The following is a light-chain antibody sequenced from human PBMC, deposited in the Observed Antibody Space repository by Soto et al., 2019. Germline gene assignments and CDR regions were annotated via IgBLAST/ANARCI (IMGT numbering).Light chain of an antibody. J-gene: IGKJ1*01. CDR3: QHYNSYSEA. CDR1: QSINKW. V-gene: IGKV1-5*03. Sequence: DIQMTQSPSTLAASVGCTFNITCRASQSINKWLALYQQKPGKAPKLLIYKASTLKSGVPSRLRGSGSGTEFTITISSLKNDDFATYYCQHYNSYSEAFGQGTKVDIK. CDR2: KAS.